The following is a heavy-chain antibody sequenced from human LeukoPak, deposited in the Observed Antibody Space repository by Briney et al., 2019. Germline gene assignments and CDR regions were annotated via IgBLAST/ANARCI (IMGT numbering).Heavy chain of an antibody. CDR2: IYPGDSDT. CDR1: GYSFTSYW. J-gene: IGHJ2*01. Sequence: GESLKISCKGSGYSFTSYWISWVRQMPGKGLEWMGIIYPGDSDTRYSPSFQGQVTFSADKSISTAYLQWSSLKASDTAMYYCARRYCSGGSCSYFDLWGRGTLVTVSS. D-gene: IGHD2-15*01. CDR3: ARRYCSGGSCSYFDL. V-gene: IGHV5-51*01.